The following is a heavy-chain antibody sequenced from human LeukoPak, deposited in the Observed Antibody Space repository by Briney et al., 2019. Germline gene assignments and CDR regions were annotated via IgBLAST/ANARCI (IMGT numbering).Heavy chain of an antibody. V-gene: IGHV4-59*08. CDR2: IYYSGST. J-gene: IGHJ6*02. Sequence: SETLSLTCTVSGGSISSYYWSWIRQPPGKGLEWMGYIYYSGSTNYNPSLKSRITISVDTSKNQFSLKLSSVTAPDTAGYYCARGYSSGWYWGPRGMDVWGQGTTVTVSS. CDR3: ARGYSSGWYWGPRGMDV. D-gene: IGHD6-19*01. CDR1: GGSISSYY.